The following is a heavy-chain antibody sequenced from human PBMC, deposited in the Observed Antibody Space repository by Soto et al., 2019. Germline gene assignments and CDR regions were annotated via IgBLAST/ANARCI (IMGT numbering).Heavy chain of an antibody. CDR3: ARDYDFWSGYYLDY. V-gene: IGHV1-3*01. D-gene: IGHD3-3*01. CDR2: INAGNGNT. J-gene: IGHJ4*02. CDR1: GYTFTSYA. Sequence: RASVKVSCKASGYTFTSYAMHWVRQAPGQRLEWMGWINAGNGNTKYSQKFQGRVTITRDTSASTAYMELSSLRSEDTAVYYCARDYDFWSGYYLDYWGQGTLVTVSS.